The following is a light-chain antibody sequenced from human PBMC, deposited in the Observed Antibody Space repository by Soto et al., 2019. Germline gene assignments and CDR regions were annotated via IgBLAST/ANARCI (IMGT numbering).Light chain of an antibody. J-gene: IGKJ1*01. V-gene: IGKV3-20*01. Sequence: ENVLTQSPGTLSLSPGERATLSCRATQSVTSSYLAWYQQKPGQAPRLLIYGASSRATGVPDRFSGGGSGTDFTLTISSLEPEDFAIYYCHQYGSSPSTFGQGTKVDMK. CDR1: QSVTSSY. CDR2: GAS. CDR3: HQYGSSPST.